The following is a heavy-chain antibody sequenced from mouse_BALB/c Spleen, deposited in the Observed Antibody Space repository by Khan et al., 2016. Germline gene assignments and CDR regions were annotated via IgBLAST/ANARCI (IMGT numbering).Heavy chain of an antibody. CDR3: AREDYGNYGDYFDY. D-gene: IGHD2-1*01. V-gene: IGHV5-6-5*01. Sequence: EVELVESGGGLVKPGGSLKLSCAASGFTFRNYAMSWVRQTPEKRLEWVASISTGDSTYYGDSVKGRFTISRDNARNIPYLQMSSLRSEDTAMFYCAREDYGNYGDYFDYWGQGTTLTVSS. CDR1: GFTFRNYA. CDR2: ISTGDST. J-gene: IGHJ2*01.